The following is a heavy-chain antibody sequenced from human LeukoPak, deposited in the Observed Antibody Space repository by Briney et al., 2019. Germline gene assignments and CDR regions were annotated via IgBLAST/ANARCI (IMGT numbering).Heavy chain of an antibody. CDR3: AREDIVVVTATFDY. D-gene: IGHD2-21*02. Sequence: ASVTVSCKASGYTFTGYYMHWVRQAPGQGLEWMGWINPNSGGTNYAQKFQGRVTMTRDTSISTAYMELSRLRSDDTAVYYCAREDIVVVTATFDYWGQGTLVTVSS. CDR2: INPNSGGT. V-gene: IGHV1-2*02. J-gene: IGHJ4*02. CDR1: GYTFTGYY.